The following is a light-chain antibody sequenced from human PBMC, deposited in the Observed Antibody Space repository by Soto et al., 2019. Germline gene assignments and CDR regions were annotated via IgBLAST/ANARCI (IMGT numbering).Light chain of an antibody. Sequence: IQMTQSPTSLSASVGDRVTITCRASQDIRNFVAWYQQKPGKAPKLLIYAASTLQSGVPSRFSGSGSGTDFTLTITSLQPEDVATYSCQKYSSVPFFGPGTKVEIK. CDR3: QKYSSVPF. J-gene: IGKJ3*01. V-gene: IGKV1-27*01. CDR2: AAS. CDR1: QDIRNF.